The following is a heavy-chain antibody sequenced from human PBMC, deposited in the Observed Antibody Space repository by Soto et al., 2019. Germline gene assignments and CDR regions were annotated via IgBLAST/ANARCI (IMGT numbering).Heavy chain of an antibody. D-gene: IGHD3-22*01. Sequence: QVQLQESGPGLVKPSQTLSLTCTVSGGSVTSGSHYWSWIRQPPGKGLEWIGYVYYSGSTYYNPSLQSRVTISTDTSKNQFSLRLNSVTASDAAVYYCATESSGSSPLHFDFWGQGALVTVSS. CDR1: GGSVTSGSHY. CDR3: ATESSGSSPLHFDF. CDR2: VYYSGST. J-gene: IGHJ4*02. V-gene: IGHV4-30-4*01.